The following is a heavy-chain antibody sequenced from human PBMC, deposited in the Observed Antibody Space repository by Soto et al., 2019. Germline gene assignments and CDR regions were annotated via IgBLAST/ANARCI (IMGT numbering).Heavy chain of an antibody. CDR2: MNPNSGET. CDR3: ERIAMPARPRWYNWFDP. D-gene: IGHD2-2*01. V-gene: IGHV1-8*02. J-gene: IGHJ5*02. CDR1: GYTFNDYE. Sequence: QEQLVQSAAEVKKPGASVKVSCMTSGYTFNDYEINWVRQATGQGLEWIGWMNPNSGETGYAQRFQGRVTMTTSSSLSTAYLELSSLTSDDTAVYYCERIAMPARPRWYNWFDPWGQGTLVTVSS.